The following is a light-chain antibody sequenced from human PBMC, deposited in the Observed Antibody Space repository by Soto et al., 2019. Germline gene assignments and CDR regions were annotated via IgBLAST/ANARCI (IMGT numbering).Light chain of an antibody. CDR2: DAA. V-gene: IGKV3-11*01. J-gene: IGKJ1*01. CDR3: QHYDSPPWT. CDR1: LNVNSY. Sequence: VVLTHSPATLSLSPGERATLSFSASLNVNSYLAWYQQKPGGEAPLVINDAAYTAASILPRIFGGSACAADFTFTISIQQAEDVVYYCWQHYDSPPWTFGQGTKVDIK.